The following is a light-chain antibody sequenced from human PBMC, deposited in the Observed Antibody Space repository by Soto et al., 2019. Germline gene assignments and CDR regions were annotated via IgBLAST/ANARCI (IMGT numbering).Light chain of an antibody. J-gene: IGLJ2*01. V-gene: IGLV1-47*01. CDR3: TAWDDSLSGYV. CDR2: RAD. CDR1: SSNIGSNY. Sequence: QSVLTQPPSASGTPGQTVTISCSGRSSNIGSNYVYWYQQLPGTAPRLLMYRADQRPSGVPDRFSGSKSGTSASLAISELRSEDEADYYCTAWDDSLSGYVFGGGTKLTVL.